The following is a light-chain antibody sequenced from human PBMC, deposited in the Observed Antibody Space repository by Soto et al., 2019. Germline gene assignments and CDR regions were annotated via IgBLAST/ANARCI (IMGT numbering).Light chain of an antibody. CDR3: MQALQTPS. CDR2: MGS. J-gene: IGKJ5*01. Sequence: DIVMTQSPLSLPVTPGEPASISCRSNQTLLHRNGYNYLDWYLQKPGQSPQLLIYMGSFRPSAVPDRFSGSGSGTDFTLKISRVEADDAGLYYCMQALQTPSFGQGTRLEIK. V-gene: IGKV2-28*01. CDR1: QTLLHRNGYNY.